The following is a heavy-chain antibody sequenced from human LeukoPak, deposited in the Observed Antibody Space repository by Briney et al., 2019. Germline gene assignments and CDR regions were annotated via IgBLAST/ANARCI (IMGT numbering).Heavy chain of an antibody. CDR2: IKQDGSEK. CDR1: GFTFSSYW. J-gene: IGHJ4*02. Sequence: PGGSLRLSCAASGFTFSSYWMSWVRQAPGKGLEWVANIKQDGSEKYYVDSVKGRFTISRDNAKNSLYLQMNSLRAEDTAVYYCAREGAGYYYDSSGYYYFDYWGQGTLVTVSS. V-gene: IGHV3-7*03. D-gene: IGHD3-22*01. CDR3: AREGAGYYYDSSGYYYFDY.